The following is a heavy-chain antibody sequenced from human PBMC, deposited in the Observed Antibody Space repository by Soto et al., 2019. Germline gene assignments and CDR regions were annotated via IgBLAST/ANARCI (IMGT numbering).Heavy chain of an antibody. Sequence: QVQLVESGGGVVQPGRSLRLSCAASGFTFSSYAMHWVRQAPGKGMEWVAIISYDGSSKYYADSVKGRFTISRDNTKNTLYLPMNSLRAEDTAVYYCARDPLWGTAMVLWYFDLWGRGTLVTVSS. CDR1: GFTFSSYA. J-gene: IGHJ2*01. CDR2: ISYDGSSK. CDR3: ARDPLWGTAMVLWYFDL. V-gene: IGHV3-30-3*01. D-gene: IGHD5-18*01.